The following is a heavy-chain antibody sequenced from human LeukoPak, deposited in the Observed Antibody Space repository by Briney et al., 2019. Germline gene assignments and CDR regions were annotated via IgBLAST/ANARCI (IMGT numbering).Heavy chain of an antibody. V-gene: IGHV1-46*01. CDR1: GYTFTSYY. CDR2: INPSGGST. J-gene: IGHJ4*02. Sequence: ASVKVSCKASGYTFTSYYMHWVRQAPGQGLEWMGIINPSGGSTSYAQKFQGRVTMTRDMSTSTVYMELSSLRSEDTAVYYCARDPKSSGGDYYFDYWGQGTLVTVSS. D-gene: IGHD6-19*01. CDR3: ARDPKSSGGDYYFDY.